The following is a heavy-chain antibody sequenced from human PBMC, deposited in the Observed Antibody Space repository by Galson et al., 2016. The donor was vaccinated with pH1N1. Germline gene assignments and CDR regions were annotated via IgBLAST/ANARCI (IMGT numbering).Heavy chain of an antibody. J-gene: IGHJ1*01. CDR1: GGSISSSSYY. CDR2: IYYSGST. CDR3: ASLLWFGELGGYFQH. Sequence: ETLSLTCTVSGGSISSSSYYWDWIRQPPGKGLEWIGSIYYSGSTYYNPSVKSRVTISVDTSKNQFSLKLSSVTAADTAVYYCASLLWFGELGGYFQHWGQGTLVTVSS. V-gene: IGHV4-39*07. D-gene: IGHD3-10*01.